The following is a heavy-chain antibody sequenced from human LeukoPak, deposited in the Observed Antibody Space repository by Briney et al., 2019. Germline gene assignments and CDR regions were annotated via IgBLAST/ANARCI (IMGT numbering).Heavy chain of an antibody. Sequence: PGGSLRLSCAASGITFSNYWMSWVRQAPGKGLEWVANIKQDGSEKYSVDSVKGRFTISRDNAKNSLYLQMNSLRAEDTAVYYCARDLTSDSGIGGNWGQGTLVTVSS. CDR3: ARDLTSDSGIGGN. V-gene: IGHV3-7*01. J-gene: IGHJ4*02. D-gene: IGHD3-10*01. CDR1: GITFSNYW. CDR2: IKQDGSEK.